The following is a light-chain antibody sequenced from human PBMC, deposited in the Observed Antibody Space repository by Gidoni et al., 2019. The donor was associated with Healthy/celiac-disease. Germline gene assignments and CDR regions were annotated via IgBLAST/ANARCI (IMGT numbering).Light chain of an antibody. CDR2: DAS. V-gene: IGKV3-11*01. CDR3: QQRSTWQFT. J-gene: IGKJ3*01. CDR1: QSVSSY. Sequence: ESVLTQSPATLSLSPGERATLSCRASQSVSSYLAWYQQKPGQAPRLLIYDASNRATGIPARFRVSGSGTAFTLSISSLVPEDFPLYYCQQRSTWQFTFGPGTKVDIQ.